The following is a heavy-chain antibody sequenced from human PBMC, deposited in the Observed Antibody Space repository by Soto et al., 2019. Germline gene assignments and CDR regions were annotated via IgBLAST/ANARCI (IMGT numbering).Heavy chain of an antibody. J-gene: IGHJ4*02. V-gene: IGHV3-48*03. CDR3: ARDGGG. Sequence: GSVRLSCAASGFTFSSYEMNWVRLAPGKGLEWISYISSTGSTKHYADSVTGRFTISRDNAKNSLSLQMNSPRVEDTAVYYCARDGGGWGRGTLVTVSS. CDR1: GFTFSSYE. CDR2: ISSTGSTK. D-gene: IGHD3-16*01.